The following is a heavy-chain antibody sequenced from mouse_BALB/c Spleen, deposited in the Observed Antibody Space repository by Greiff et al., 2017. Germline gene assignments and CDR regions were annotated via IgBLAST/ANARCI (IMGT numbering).Heavy chain of an antibody. CDR3: ARTLWLLDAMDY. Sequence: LVKTGASVKISCKASGYSFTGYYMHWVKQSHGKSLEWIGYISCYNGATSYNQKFKGKATFTVDTSSSTAYMQFNSLTSEDSAVYYCARTLWLLDAMDYWGQGTSVTVSS. CDR1: GYSFTGYY. CDR2: ISCYNGAT. D-gene: IGHD2-3*01. V-gene: IGHV1S34*01. J-gene: IGHJ4*01.